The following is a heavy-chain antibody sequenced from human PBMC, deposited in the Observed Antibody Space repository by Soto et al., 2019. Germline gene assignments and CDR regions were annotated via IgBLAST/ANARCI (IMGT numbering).Heavy chain of an antibody. CDR1: GGTFSSYA. D-gene: IGHD3-3*01. Sequence: QVQLVQSGAEVKKPGSSVKVSCKASGGTFSSYAISWVRQAPGQGLEWMGGIIPIFGTANYAQKFQGRVTITADESTSTAYMELSSLRSEDTAVYYCAIGITIFGVVSHRYYYYGMDVWGQGTTVTVSS. J-gene: IGHJ6*02. V-gene: IGHV1-69*01. CDR3: AIGITIFGVVSHRYYYYGMDV. CDR2: IIPIFGTA.